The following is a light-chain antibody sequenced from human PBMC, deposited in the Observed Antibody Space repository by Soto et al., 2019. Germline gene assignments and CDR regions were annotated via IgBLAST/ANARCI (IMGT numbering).Light chain of an antibody. V-gene: IGKV1-6*01. CDR2: GVS. CDR3: LQDYNYPIT. J-gene: IGKJ4*01. CDR1: QDIRDD. Sequence: IQVTRAPSSLSSSVVDIVTIPCRASQDIRDDLGWYQQKPGKAPRLVIYGVSHLQSGVPSRFSGSGFGTDFSLTISSLQPEDSATYYCLQDYNYPITFGGGTKV.